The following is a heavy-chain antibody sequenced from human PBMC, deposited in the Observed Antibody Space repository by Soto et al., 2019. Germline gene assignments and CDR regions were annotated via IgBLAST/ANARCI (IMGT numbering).Heavy chain of an antibody. CDR1: GGSFSGYY. V-gene: IGHV4-34*01. Sequence: SETLSLTCAVYGGSFSGYYWSWIRQPPGKGLEWIGEIKYSGSTNYNPSLKSRVIISVDTSKNQFSLKLSSVTAADTAVYYCARVGGYCSGGSCYSGVIYYYYYYMDVWGKGTTVTVSS. D-gene: IGHD2-15*01. CDR2: IKYSGST. J-gene: IGHJ6*03. CDR3: ARVGGYCSGGSCYSGVIYYYYYYMDV.